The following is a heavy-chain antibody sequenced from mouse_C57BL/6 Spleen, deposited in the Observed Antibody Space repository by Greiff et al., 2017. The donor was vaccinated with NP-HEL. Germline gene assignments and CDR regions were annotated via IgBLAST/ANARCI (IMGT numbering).Heavy chain of an antibody. J-gene: IGHJ2*01. V-gene: IGHV1-55*01. CDR3: AREDGYYHYFDY. CDR2: IYPGSGST. D-gene: IGHD2-3*01. CDR1: GYTFTSYW. Sequence: QVQLQQPGAELVKPGASVKMSCKASGYTFTSYWITWVKQRPGQGLEWIGDIYPGSGSTNYNEKFKSKATLTVDTSSSTAYMQLSSLTSEDSAVYYCAREDGYYHYFDYWGQGTTLTVSS.